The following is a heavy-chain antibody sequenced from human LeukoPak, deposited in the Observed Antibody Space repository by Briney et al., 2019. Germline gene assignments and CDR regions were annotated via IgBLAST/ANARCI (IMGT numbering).Heavy chain of an antibody. D-gene: IGHD3-22*01. CDR2: ISSSGSTI. J-gene: IGHJ4*02. CDR1: GFTFSDYY. V-gene: IGHV3-11*01. CDR3: ARGFPSKTMTVVVDY. Sequence: GGSLRLSCAASGFTFSDYYMSWIRQAPGKGLEWVSYISSSGSTIYYADSVKGRFTISRDNAKNSLYLQMNSLRAEDTAVYYCARGFPSKTMTVVVDYWGQGTLVTVSS.